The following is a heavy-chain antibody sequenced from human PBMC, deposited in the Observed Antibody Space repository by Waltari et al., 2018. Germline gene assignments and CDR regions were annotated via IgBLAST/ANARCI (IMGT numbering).Heavy chain of an antibody. CDR1: GYPLTMYG. V-gene: IGHV1-18*01. D-gene: IGHD6-25*01. CDR2: ISAFNGHT. Sequence: QVPLLPSAGAVTHPGASVTVSCTPSGYPLTMYGIRWVRQAPGQGLECLGWISAFNGHTKYVQKFQDRVTMTRDTSTTTVHMELRSLTSDDTAVYYCAREMGDASNRGYYFDSWGQGTLVTVSS. J-gene: IGHJ4*02. CDR3: AREMGDASNRGYYFDS.